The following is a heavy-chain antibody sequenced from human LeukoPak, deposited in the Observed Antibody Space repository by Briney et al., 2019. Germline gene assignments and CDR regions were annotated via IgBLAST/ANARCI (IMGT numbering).Heavy chain of an antibody. Sequence: SETLSLTCTVSGGSLTSSSWSWIRQPPGKGLEWIGYVHYTGSTNYNPSLKSRVSISIDRSKSQFSLRLTSVTAADTAIYYCTRGSGWYYFWGQGSLVTVSS. V-gene: IGHV4-59*01. CDR2: VHYTGST. CDR1: GGSLTSSS. D-gene: IGHD6-19*01. CDR3: TRGSGWYYF. J-gene: IGHJ4*02.